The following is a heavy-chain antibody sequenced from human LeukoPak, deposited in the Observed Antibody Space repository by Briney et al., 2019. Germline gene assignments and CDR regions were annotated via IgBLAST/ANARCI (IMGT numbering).Heavy chain of an antibody. CDR3: ARENNWNYGGGWFDP. CDR1: GFTFSSYG. CDR2: IWYDGSNK. Sequence: GGSLRLSCAASGFTFSSYGMHWVRQVPGKGLEWVAVIWYDGSNKYYADSVKGRFTISRDNSKNTLYLQMNSLRAKDTAVYYCARENNWNYGGGWFDPWGQGTLVTVSS. J-gene: IGHJ5*02. D-gene: IGHD1-7*01. V-gene: IGHV3-33*01.